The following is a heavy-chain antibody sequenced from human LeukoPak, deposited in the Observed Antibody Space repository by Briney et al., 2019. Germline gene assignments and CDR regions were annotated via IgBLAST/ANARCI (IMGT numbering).Heavy chain of an antibody. D-gene: IGHD6-13*01. CDR2: FSGSGGST. V-gene: IGHV3-23*01. CDR3: AKGNSWYGAFGI. Sequence: GGSLRLSCAASGLTFSSYAMNWVRQAPGKGLEWVSGFSGSGGSTYYADSVKGRFTISRDNSKNTLYLQMNSLRAEDTAVYYCAKGNSWYGAFGIWGQGTMVTVSS. CDR1: GLTFSSYA. J-gene: IGHJ3*02.